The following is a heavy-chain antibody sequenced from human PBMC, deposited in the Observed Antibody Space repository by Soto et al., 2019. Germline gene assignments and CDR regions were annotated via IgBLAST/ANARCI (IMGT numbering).Heavy chain of an antibody. CDR2: ISGSGVIK. J-gene: IGHJ5*02. D-gene: IGHD3-10*01. Sequence: EVQLLQSGGGWVQPGGSLRLSCAASGLTFSNYAMAWVRQAPGKGLEWVSSISGSGVIKYYADSVQGRFTISRDNSNNTLSVQMNSLRVEDTAIYHCAKDLTSMVRVVLPSPWGQGILVTVSS. CDR3: AKDLTSMVRVVLPSP. CDR1: GLTFSNYA. V-gene: IGHV3-23*01.